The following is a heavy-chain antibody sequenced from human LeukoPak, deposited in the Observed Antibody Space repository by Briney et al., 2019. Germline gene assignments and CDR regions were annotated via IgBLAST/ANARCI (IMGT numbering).Heavy chain of an antibody. CDR3: ARVGYCSGGSCYPLFDY. CDR1: GYTFTSYY. J-gene: IGHJ4*02. Sequence: ASVKVSCKASGYTFTSYYMHWVRQAPGQGLEWMGWINPKSGGANYAQKFQGRVTMTRDTSTSTAYMELSSLRSDDTAVYYCARVGYCSGGSCYPLFDYRGQGTLVTVSS. CDR2: INPKSGGA. D-gene: IGHD2-15*01. V-gene: IGHV1-2*02.